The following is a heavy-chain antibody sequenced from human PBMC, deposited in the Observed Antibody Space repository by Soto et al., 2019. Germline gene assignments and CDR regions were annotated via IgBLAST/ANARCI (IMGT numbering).Heavy chain of an antibody. D-gene: IGHD2-2*01. CDR2: ISGSGGDT. Sequence: GGSLRLSCVASGYSFSDYAMSWVGRAPGKGLEWVSGISGSGGDTSYADSAKGRFTISRDNTKNTLFLQMNSLGAEDTAVYYCAKESSTSANFYSYFHGMDVWGQGTTVTVSS. CDR1: GYSFSDYA. J-gene: IGHJ6*02. V-gene: IGHV3-23*01. CDR3: AKESSTSANFYSYFHGMDV.